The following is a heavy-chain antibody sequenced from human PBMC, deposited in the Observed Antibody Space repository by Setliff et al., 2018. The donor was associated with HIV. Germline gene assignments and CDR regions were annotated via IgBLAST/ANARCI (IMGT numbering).Heavy chain of an antibody. J-gene: IGHJ5*01. CDR1: GYTFTGYY. V-gene: IGHV1-2*02. CDR2: INPHSGDT. Sequence: ASVKVSCKASGYTFTGYYMHWVRQAPGQGLEWMGWINPHSGDTNYAQKFQGRVTLTRDASITTAYMELNSLRSDDTAMHYCARDRLYCSRGSCYPNWFDSWGQGTLVTVSS. D-gene: IGHD2-15*01. CDR3: ARDRLYCSRGSCYPNWFDS.